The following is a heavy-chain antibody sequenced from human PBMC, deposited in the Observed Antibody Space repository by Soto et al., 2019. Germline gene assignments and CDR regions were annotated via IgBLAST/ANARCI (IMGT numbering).Heavy chain of an antibody. CDR2: IYYSGST. CDR1: GGSISSGGYS. CDR3: ARGKPGSSWYN. J-gene: IGHJ4*02. V-gene: IGHV4-61*08. Sequence: SETLSLTCAVSGGSISSGGYSWSWIRQPPGKGLEWIGYIYYSGSTNYNPSLKSRVTISVDTSKNQFSLKLSSVTAADTAVYYCARGKPGSSWYNWGQGTLVTVSS. D-gene: IGHD6-13*01.